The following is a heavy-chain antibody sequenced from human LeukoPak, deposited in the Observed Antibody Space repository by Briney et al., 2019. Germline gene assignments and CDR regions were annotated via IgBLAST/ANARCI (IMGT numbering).Heavy chain of an antibody. V-gene: IGHV1-2*02. CDR1: GYIFTGYF. CDR2: ISPNNGGT. D-gene: IGHD1-26*01. CDR3: ARHVGATRDLDP. J-gene: IGHJ5*02. Sequence: ASVTVSCKASGYIFTGYFLHWVRQAPGQGLEWMGWISPNNGGTYYAQKFQDRVTMTRDTSISTVYMELSRLRSDDTAVYYCARHVGATRDLDPWGQGTLVTVSS.